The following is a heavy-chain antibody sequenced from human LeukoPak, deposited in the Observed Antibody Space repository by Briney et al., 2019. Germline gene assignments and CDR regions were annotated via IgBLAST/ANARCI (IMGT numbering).Heavy chain of an antibody. J-gene: IGHJ4*02. D-gene: IGHD2-2*01. CDR1: GGTFNNYA. V-gene: IGHV1-69*04. Sequence: GASLKLSCTASGGTFNNYAVSWVRQAPGLGLEWMGRIIPMLGKTNSAKKFQDRVTITADQSTGTAYMALTNLRPDDTAVYFCARGLFGGFAAAPFDHWGEGTLVTVSP. CDR2: IIPMLGKT. CDR3: ARGLFGGFAAAPFDH.